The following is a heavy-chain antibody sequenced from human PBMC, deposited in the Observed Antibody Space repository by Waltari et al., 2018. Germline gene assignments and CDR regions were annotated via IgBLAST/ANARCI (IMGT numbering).Heavy chain of an antibody. CDR1: GGSISSGDYY. V-gene: IGHV4-30-4*08. CDR2: IHYSAST. D-gene: IGHD3-10*01. CDR3: ASTMVVTPVFDY. Sequence: QVQLQESGPGLVKPSQTLSLTCTVSGGSISSGDYYWSWIRQPPGKGLEWIGYIHYSASTYYNPSLKSRVTISVDTSRNQFSLNLSSVTAADTAVYYCASTMVVTPVFDYWGQGTLVTVSS. J-gene: IGHJ4*02.